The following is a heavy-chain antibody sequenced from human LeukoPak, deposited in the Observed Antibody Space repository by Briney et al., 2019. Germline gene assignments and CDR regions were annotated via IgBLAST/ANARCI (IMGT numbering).Heavy chain of an antibody. Sequence: ASVKVSCKASGGTFSSYAISWVRQAPGQGLEWMGGIIPIFGTANYAQKFQGRVTITRNTSISTAYMELSSLRSEDTAVYYCAGTKNIGSLTSWGQGTLVTVSS. V-gene: IGHV1-69*05. D-gene: IGHD1-26*01. CDR1: GGTFSSYA. J-gene: IGHJ5*02. CDR2: IIPIFGTA. CDR3: AGTKNIGSLTS.